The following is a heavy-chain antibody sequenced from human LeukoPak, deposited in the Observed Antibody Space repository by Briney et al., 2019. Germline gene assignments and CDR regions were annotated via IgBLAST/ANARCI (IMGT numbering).Heavy chain of an antibody. J-gene: IGHJ5*02. D-gene: IGHD2-2*01. CDR3: ATHWKGYCSSTSCSWFDP. CDR2: FDPEDGET. V-gene: IGHV1-24*01. Sequence: ASVKVSCKVSGYTLTELSMHWVRQAPGKGLEWMGGFDPEDGETIYAQKFQGRVTMTEDTSTDTAYMELSSLRSEDTAVYYCATHWKGYCSSTSCSWFDPWGQGTLVTVSS. CDR1: GYTLTELS.